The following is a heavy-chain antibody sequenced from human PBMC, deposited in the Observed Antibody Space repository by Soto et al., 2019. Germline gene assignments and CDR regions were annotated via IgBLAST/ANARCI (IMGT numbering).Heavy chain of an antibody. J-gene: IGHJ4*02. Sequence: QVPLVQSGAEVKKPGASVKVSCKASGYSFTIYGISWVRQAPGQGLEWMGWISAYNGNTNYAQKLQGRVTMTTDTSTSTAYMELRSLRSDDTAMYYCARCRGIAAAGTDDYWGQGTLVTVSS. V-gene: IGHV1-18*01. CDR2: ISAYNGNT. CDR3: ARCRGIAAAGTDDY. CDR1: GYSFTIYG. D-gene: IGHD6-13*01.